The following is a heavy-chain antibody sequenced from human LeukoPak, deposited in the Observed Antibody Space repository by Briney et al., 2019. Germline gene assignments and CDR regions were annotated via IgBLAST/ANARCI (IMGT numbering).Heavy chain of an antibody. CDR3: AELGITMIGGV. CDR1: GFTFSRYW. J-gene: IGHJ6*04. CDR2: IREDGSEK. V-gene: IGHV3-7*01. Sequence: QTGGSLRLSCEVSGFTFSRYWVTWVRQAPGKGLEWVANIREDGSEKFYVDSVKGRFTCSRDNAKNSVYLQMNSLRAEDTAVYYCAELGITMIGGVWGKGTTVTISS. D-gene: IGHD3-10*02.